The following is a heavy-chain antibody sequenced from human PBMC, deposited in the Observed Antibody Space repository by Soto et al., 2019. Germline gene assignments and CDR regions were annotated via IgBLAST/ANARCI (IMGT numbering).Heavy chain of an antibody. CDR2: INPSGGST. J-gene: IGHJ1*01. Sequence: ASVKVSCKASGYTFTSYYMHWVRQAPGQGLEWMGIINPSGGSTSYAQKFQGRVTMTRDTSTSTVYMELSSLRSEDTAVYYCARGVAYCGGDCYPYFQHWGQGTLVTVSS. D-gene: IGHD2-21*02. CDR3: ARGVAYCGGDCYPYFQH. V-gene: IGHV1-46*01. CDR1: GYTFTSYY.